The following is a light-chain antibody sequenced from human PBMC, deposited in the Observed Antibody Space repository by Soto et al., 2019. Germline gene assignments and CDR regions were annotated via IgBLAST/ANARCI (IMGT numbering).Light chain of an antibody. CDR2: DVS. Sequence: QSALTQPRSVSGSPGQSFTIACTGTISDVGGYNYVSWYQQHPGKAPKLMIYDVSKRPSGVPDRFSGYKYGNTASLTISGLQAEDEADYCCCSYAGSYTYVFGTGTKVTV. V-gene: IGLV2-11*01. CDR1: ISDVGGYNY. J-gene: IGLJ1*01. CDR3: CSYAGSYTYV.